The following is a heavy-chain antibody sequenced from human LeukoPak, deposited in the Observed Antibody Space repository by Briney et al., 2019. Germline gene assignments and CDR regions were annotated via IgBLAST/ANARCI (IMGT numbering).Heavy chain of an antibody. CDR1: GGSFSGYY. CDR3: ARGDLSDLYFDY. Sequence: SETLSLTCAVYGGSFSGYYWSWIRQPPGKGLEWIGEINHSGSTNYNPSLKSRVTISADTSKNQFSLKLSSVTAADTAVYYCARGDLSDLYFDYWGQGTLVTVSS. J-gene: IGHJ4*02. V-gene: IGHV4-34*01. D-gene: IGHD3-16*02. CDR2: INHSGST.